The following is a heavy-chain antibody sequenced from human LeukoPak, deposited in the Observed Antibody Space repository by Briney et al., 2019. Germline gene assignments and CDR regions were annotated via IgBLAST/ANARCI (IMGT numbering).Heavy chain of an antibody. V-gene: IGHV3-7*01. CDR2: IKQDGSEK. J-gene: IGHJ4*02. CDR1: GFTFSSYW. Sequence: PGGSLRLSCAASGFTFSSYWMSWVRQAPGKGLEWVANIKQDGSEKYYADSVKGRFTISRDNSKNTLYLQMNSLRAEDTAVYYCARAGEYYDSSGYFLDYWGQGTLVTVSS. D-gene: IGHD3-22*01. CDR3: ARAGEYYDSSGYFLDY.